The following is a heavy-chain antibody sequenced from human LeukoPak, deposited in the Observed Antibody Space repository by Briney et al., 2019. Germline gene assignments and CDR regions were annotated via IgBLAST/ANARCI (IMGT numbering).Heavy chain of an antibody. CDR1: GFTFSSYG. CDR2: IRYDGSNK. V-gene: IGHV3-30*02. J-gene: IGHJ3*02. D-gene: IGHD6-13*01. Sequence: GGSLRLSCAASGFTFSSYGMHWVRQAPGKGLEWVAFIRYDGSNKYYADSVKGRFTISRDSAKNSLYLQMNSLRAEDTAVYYCAREIAAAVVSWAPDAFDIWGQGTMVTVSS. CDR3: AREIAAAVVSWAPDAFDI.